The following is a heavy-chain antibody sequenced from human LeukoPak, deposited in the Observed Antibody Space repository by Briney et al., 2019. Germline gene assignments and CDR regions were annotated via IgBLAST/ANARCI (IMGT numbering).Heavy chain of an antibody. D-gene: IGHD6-19*01. CDR1: GFTFNTYW. V-gene: IGHV3-7*03. J-gene: IGHJ4*02. CDR2: IKEDGSQK. Sequence: GGSLRLSCAASGFTFNTYWMTWVRQTPGKGLEWVANIKEDGSQKNYVDSVRGRFTISRDNAKNSLYLQMNSLRVEDTAAYYCARLGPASSGWPESFDYWGQGTLVTVSS. CDR3: ARLGPASSGWPESFDY.